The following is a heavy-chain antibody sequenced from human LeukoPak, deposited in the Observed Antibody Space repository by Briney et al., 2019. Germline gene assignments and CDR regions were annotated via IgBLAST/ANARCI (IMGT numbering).Heavy chain of an antibody. D-gene: IGHD4-17*01. CDR3: GRDPNGDYLGAFEF. CDR2: SRSGGANN. V-gene: IGHV3-23*01. J-gene: IGHJ3*01. CDR1: GFTISDYG. Sequence: GGSLRLSCAASGFTISDYGLVWVRQAPGKGLEWVSGSRSGGANNFYADAVKGRFTISRDNSKNTLYLQMNSLRADGTAVYYCGRDPNGDYLGAFEFRGHGTTVIVSS.